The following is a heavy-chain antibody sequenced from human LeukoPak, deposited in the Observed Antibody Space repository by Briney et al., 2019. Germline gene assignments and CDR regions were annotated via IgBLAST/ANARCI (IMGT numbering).Heavy chain of an antibody. CDR1: GYSFTSYW. J-gene: IGHJ3*02. Sequence: GESLKISCKGSGYSFTSYWIGWVRQMPGKGLEWMGIIYPGDSDTRYSPSFQGQVTISADKSISTAYLQWSSLKASDTATYYCARAETSLYYYDSSGYAHAFDIWGQGTMVTVSS. CDR3: ARAETSLYYYDSSGYAHAFDI. V-gene: IGHV5-51*01. CDR2: IYPGDSDT. D-gene: IGHD3-22*01.